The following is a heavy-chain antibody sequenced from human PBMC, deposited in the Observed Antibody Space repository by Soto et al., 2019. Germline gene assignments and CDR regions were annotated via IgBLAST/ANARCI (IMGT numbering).Heavy chain of an antibody. CDR2: ISGSGGST. CDR3: AKETVYYDSSGYYPVDY. D-gene: IGHD3-22*01. V-gene: IGHV3-23*01. CDR1: GFTFSSYA. J-gene: IGHJ4*02. Sequence: GGSLRLSCAASGFTFSSYAMSWVRQAPGKGLEWVSAISGSGGSTYYADSVKGRFTVSRDNSKNTLYLQMNSLRAEDTAVYYCAKETVYYDSSGYYPVDYWGQGTLVTVSS.